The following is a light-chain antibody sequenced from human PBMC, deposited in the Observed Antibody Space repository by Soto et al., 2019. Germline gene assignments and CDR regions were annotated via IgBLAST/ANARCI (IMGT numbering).Light chain of an antibody. CDR1: QSIRSY. V-gene: IGKV1-39*01. J-gene: IGKJ3*01. CDR3: QQSYRIPFT. CDR2: AAT. Sequence: DIQMTQSPSSLSASVGDRVTIACRASQSIRSYLRWYQHKPGRAPKLLIYAATDLQSGVPSRFSGRGSGTDFTLTISSLQNEDFGTYFCQQSYRIPFTFGPGTKVYIK.